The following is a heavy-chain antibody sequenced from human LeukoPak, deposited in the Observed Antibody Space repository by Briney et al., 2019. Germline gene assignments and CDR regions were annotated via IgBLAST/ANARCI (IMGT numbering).Heavy chain of an antibody. CDR3: AAHTRNYYYYYYMGV. CDR2: ISGSGGST. J-gene: IGHJ6*03. CDR1: GFTFSSYA. Sequence: PGGSLRLSCAAFGFTFSSYAMSWVRQAPGKGLEWVSAISGSGGSTYYADSVKGRFTISRDNSKNTLYLQMNSLRAEDTAVYYCAAHTRNYYYYYYMGVWGKGTTVTVSS. V-gene: IGHV3-23*01. D-gene: IGHD1-1*01.